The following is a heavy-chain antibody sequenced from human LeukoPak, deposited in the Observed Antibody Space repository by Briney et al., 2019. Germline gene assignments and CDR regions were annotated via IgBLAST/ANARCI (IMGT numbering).Heavy chain of an antibody. J-gene: IGHJ4*02. V-gene: IGHV1-69*13. D-gene: IGHD5-24*01. CDR2: IIPIFGTA. Sequence: ASVKVSCKASGGTFSSYAISWVRQAPGQGLEWMGGIIPIFGTANYAQKFQGRVTITADESTSTAYMELSSLRPEDTAVYYCAREDGYRFDYWGQGTLVTVSS. CDR3: AREDGYRFDY. CDR1: GGTFSSYA.